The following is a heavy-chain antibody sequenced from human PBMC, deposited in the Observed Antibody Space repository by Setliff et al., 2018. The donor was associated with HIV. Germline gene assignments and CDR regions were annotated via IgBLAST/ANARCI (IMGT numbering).Heavy chain of an antibody. Sequence: SETLSITCAVSGASISSTSYYWGWVRQPPGKGLEWIGSIYYSGSTYYNPSLKSRLTISVDTSRNQFSLKLSSLTAADTAVYYCARHYNVNYYVRKDFDYWGQGILVTVSS. D-gene: IGHD1-26*01. CDR2: IYYSGST. CDR3: ARHYNVNYYVRKDFDY. CDR1: GASISSTSYY. J-gene: IGHJ4*02. V-gene: IGHV4-39*01.